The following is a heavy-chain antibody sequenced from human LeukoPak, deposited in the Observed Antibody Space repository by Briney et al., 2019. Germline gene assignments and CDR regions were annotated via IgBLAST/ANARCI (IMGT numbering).Heavy chain of an antibody. CDR3: ARVDWMIGAFDI. CDR2: ITSSSSTI. D-gene: IGHD3-22*01. J-gene: IGHJ3*02. Sequence: PGGSLRLSCAASGFTSSTYSMNWVRQAPGKGLEWVSYITSSSSTIYYADSVRGRFTISRDNAKNSLYLQMNSLRDEDTAVYYCARVDWMIGAFDIWGQGTMVTVSS. CDR1: GFTSSTYS. V-gene: IGHV3-48*02.